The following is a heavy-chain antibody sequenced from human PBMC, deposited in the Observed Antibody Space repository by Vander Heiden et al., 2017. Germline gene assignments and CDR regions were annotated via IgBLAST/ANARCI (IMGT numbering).Heavy chain of an antibody. CDR3: ARPHTVRGYYDSSGSRGSWFDP. CDR2: ITHSGST. V-gene: IGHV4-34*01. Sequence: QVQLQQWGAGLLKPSETLSLTCAVYGGSFSGYYWSWIRQPPGTGLEWIGEITHSGSTNYNPSRKSRVTISGDTSKNQFSRKLSSVTAADTAVYYCARPHTVRGYYDSSGSRGSWFDPWGQGTLVTVSS. D-gene: IGHD3-22*01. J-gene: IGHJ5*02. CDR1: GGSFSGYY.